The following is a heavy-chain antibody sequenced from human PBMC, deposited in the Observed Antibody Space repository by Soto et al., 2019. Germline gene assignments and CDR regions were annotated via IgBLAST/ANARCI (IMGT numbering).Heavy chain of an antibody. CDR3: ARRYSSSSDAFDI. J-gene: IGHJ3*02. D-gene: IGHD6-13*01. CDR2: IYYSGST. Sequence: SSETLSLTCTVSGGSISSYYWSWIRQPPGKGLEWIGYIYYSGSTNYNPSLKSRVTISVDTSKNQFSLKLSSVTAADTAVYYCARRYSSSSDAFDIWGQGTMVTVSS. CDR1: GGSISSYY. V-gene: IGHV4-59*01.